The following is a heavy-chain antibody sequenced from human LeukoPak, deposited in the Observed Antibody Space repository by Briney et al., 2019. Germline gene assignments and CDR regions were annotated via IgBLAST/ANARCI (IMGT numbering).Heavy chain of an antibody. V-gene: IGHV3-30*18. CDR2: ISCDGSNK. D-gene: IGHD3-10*01. CDR3: AKVQGITMVRGVISN. Sequence: GGSLRLSCAASGFTFSSYGMHWVRQAPGKGLEWVAVISCDGSNKYYADSVKGRFTISRDNSKNTLYLQMNSLRAEDTAVYYCAKVQGITMVRGVISNWGQGTLVTVSS. CDR1: GFTFSSYG. J-gene: IGHJ4*02.